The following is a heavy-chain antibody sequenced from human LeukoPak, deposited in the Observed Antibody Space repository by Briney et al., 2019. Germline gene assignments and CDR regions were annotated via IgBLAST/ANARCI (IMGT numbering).Heavy chain of an antibody. CDR3: ARGLSLRWLACFDY. J-gene: IGHJ4*02. CDR2: INHSGST. V-gene: IGHV4-34*01. D-gene: IGHD6-19*01. CDR1: GGSFSGYY. Sequence: PSETLSLTCAVYGGSFSGYYWSWIRQPPGKGLEWIGEINHSGSTNYNPSLKSRVTISVDTSKNQFSLKLSSVTAADTAVYYCARGLSLRWLACFDYWGQGTLVTVSS.